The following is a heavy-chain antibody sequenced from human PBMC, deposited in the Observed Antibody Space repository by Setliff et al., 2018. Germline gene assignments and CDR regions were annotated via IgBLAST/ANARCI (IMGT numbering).Heavy chain of an antibody. V-gene: IGHV3-9*01. Sequence: SLKISCAASGFTFDDYAMHWVRQAPGKGLEWVSGISWNSGSIGYADSVKGRFTISRDNAKNSLYLQMNSLKTEDTAVYYCTTDPYITMIVVVTNWGQGTLVTVSS. CDR1: GFTFDDYA. J-gene: IGHJ4*02. CDR3: TTDPYITMIVVVTN. CDR2: ISWNSGSI. D-gene: IGHD3-22*01.